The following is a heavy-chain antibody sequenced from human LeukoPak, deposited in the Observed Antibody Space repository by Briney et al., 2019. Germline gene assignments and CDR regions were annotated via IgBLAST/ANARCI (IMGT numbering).Heavy chain of an antibody. D-gene: IGHD5-12*01. J-gene: IGHJ6*04. CDR3: ARAGYSGSDFSV. CDR2: IYYSGST. V-gene: IGHV4-59*01. CDR1: GGSISNKY. Sequence: SETLSLTCTVSGGSISNKYWSWIRQPPGKGLEWIGYIYYSGSTNYNPSLKSRVTILVDTSKNQFSLKLSSVTATDTAVYYCARAGYSGSDFSVWGKGSTVTVSS.